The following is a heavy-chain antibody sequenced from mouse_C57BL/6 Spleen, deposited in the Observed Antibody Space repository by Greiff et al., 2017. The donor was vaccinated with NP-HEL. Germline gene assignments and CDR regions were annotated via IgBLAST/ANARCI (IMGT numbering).Heavy chain of an antibody. V-gene: IGHV5-15*01. CDR3: ARNGYYAMDY. Sequence: EVKLMESGGGLVQPGGSLKLSCAASGFTFSDYGMAWVRQAPRKGPEWVAFISNLAYSIYYADTVTGRFTIHRENAKNTLYLEMSSLRSEDTAMYYCARNGYYAMDYWGQGTSVTVSS. CDR2: ISNLAYSI. CDR1: GFTFSDYG. J-gene: IGHJ4*01.